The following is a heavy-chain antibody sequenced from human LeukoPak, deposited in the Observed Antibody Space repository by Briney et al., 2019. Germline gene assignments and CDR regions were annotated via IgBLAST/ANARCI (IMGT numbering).Heavy chain of an antibody. CDR2: IYYSGST. CDR3: AREYDYGEDNWFDP. CDR1: GGSISSGDYY. V-gene: IGHV4-30-4*01. D-gene: IGHD4-17*01. J-gene: IGHJ5*02. Sequence: SETLSLTGTVSGGSISSGDYYWSWIRQPPGKGLEWIGYIYYSGSTYYNPSLKSRVTISVDTSKNQFSLKLSSVTAADTAVYYCAREYDYGEDNWFDPWGQGTLVTVSS.